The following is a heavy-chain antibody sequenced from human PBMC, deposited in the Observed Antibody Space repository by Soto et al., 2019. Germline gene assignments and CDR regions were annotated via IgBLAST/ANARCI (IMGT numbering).Heavy chain of an antibody. CDR2: IYYSGST. J-gene: IGHJ4*02. V-gene: IGHV4-59*01. CDR1: GGSISSYY. D-gene: IGHD4-17*01. Sequence: QVQLQESGPGLVKPSETLSLTCTVSGGSISSYYWSWIRQPPGKGLEWIGYIYYSGSTNYNPSLKSRVTISVDTSKNQFSLKLSSVTAADTAVYYCARAGYGELDYWGQGTLVTVSS. CDR3: ARAGYGELDY.